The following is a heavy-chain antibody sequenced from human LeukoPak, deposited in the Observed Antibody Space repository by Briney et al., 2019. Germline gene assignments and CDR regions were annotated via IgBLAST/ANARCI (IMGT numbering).Heavy chain of an antibody. CDR1: GGSFTSYY. D-gene: IGHD1-26*01. J-gene: IGHJ4*03. V-gene: IGHV4-59*01. CDR3: ARGEGERYYVNYFDY. CDR2: LYYSGST. Sequence: SETLSLTCSVSGGSFTSYYWSWFRQPPGKGLEWIAYLYYSGSTNYHPSLKSRATMSIDTSKNQLSLNLGSVTAADTAVYYCARGEGERYYVNYFDYWGHGILVTVSS.